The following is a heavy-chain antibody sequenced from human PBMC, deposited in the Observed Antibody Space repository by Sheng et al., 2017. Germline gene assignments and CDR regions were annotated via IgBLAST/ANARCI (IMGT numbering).Heavy chain of an antibody. J-gene: IGHJ5*02. Sequence: EMQLVESGGGLVKPGGSLRLSCAASGFTFSTYGMNWVRQAPGKGLEWVSSISGSSSSIYYADSVKGRFTISRDNAKNSLYLQMNSLRAEDTAIYYCATWAVVLSATPWFDHWGQGTLVTVSS. CDR3: ATWAVVLSATPWFDH. V-gene: IGHV3-21*01. D-gene: IGHD2-15*01. CDR2: ISGSSSSI. CDR1: GFTFSTYG.